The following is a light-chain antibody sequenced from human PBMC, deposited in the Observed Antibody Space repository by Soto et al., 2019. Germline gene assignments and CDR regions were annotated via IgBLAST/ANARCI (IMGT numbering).Light chain of an antibody. V-gene: IGKV3-11*01. CDR2: DAF. CDR3: QQGGS. Sequence: EIVLTQSPATLSLSPGEGATLSCRASQSVSTYLAWYQQKPGQAPRLLIYDAFNRATGIPARFSGSGSGTDFTLTISSLDPEDLAVYYCQQGGSFGGGTKVEIK. J-gene: IGKJ4*01. CDR1: QSVSTY.